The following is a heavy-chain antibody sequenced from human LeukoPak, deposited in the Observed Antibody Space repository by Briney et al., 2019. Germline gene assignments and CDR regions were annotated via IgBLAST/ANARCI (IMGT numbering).Heavy chain of an antibody. V-gene: IGHV3-74*01. CDR3: ARGNSGSRSIPFDY. Sequence: GGSLRLSCAASGLTFSSYWMHRVRQAPGGGLVWVSRINSDGSSTSYADSVKGRFTISRDNAKNTLYLQMNSLRAEDTAVYYCARGNSGSRSIPFDYWGQGSLVTVSS. J-gene: IGHJ4*02. CDR1: GLTFSSYW. D-gene: IGHD1-26*01. CDR2: INSDGSST.